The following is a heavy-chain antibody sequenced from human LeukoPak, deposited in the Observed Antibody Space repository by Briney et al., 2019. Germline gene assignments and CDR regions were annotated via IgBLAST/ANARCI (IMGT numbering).Heavy chain of an antibody. J-gene: IGHJ6*02. V-gene: IGHV3-33*01. CDR2: IWYDGSNK. D-gene: IGHD3-3*01. CDR1: GFTFSSCG. Sequence: GGSLRLSCAASGFTFSSCGMHWVRQAPGKGLEWVAVIWYDGSNKYYADSVKGRFTISRDNSKNTLYLQMNSLRVDDTAVYYCARDSGSGYYYVMDVWGQGTTVTVSS. CDR3: ARDSGSGYYYVMDV.